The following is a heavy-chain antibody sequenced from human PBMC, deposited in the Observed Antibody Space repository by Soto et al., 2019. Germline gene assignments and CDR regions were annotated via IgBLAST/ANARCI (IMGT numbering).Heavy chain of an antibody. D-gene: IGHD3-10*01. V-gene: IGHV3-30*18. CDR3: AKDFGYYGSGRRAAFDI. CDR1: GFTFSSYG. J-gene: IGHJ3*02. CDR2: ISYDGSNK. Sequence: GGSLRLSCAASGFTFSSYGMHWVRQAPGKGPEWVAVISYDGSNKYYADSVKGRFTISRDNSKNTLYLQMNSLRAEDTAVYYCAKDFGYYGSGRRAAFDIWGQGTMVTVSS.